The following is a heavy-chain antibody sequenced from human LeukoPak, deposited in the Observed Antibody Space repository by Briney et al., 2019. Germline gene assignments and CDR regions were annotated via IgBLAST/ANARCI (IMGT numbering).Heavy chain of an antibody. D-gene: IGHD2/OR15-2a*01. CDR2: INAGNGNT. Sequence: ASVKVSCKASGYTFTSYAIHWVRQAPGQRLEWMGWINAGNGNTEYSQKFQGRVTITRDTSASTAYMELSSLRSEDTAVYYCARDGGDGSSFSFGYWGQGTLVTVSS. J-gene: IGHJ4*02. CDR3: ARDGGDGSSFSFGY. CDR1: GYTFTSYA. V-gene: IGHV1-3*01.